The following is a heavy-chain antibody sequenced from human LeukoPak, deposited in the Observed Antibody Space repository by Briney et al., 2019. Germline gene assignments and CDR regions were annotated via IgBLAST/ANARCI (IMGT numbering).Heavy chain of an antibody. CDR2: IYYSGST. V-gene: IGHV4-59*05. Sequence: SETLSLTCTVSGGSISSYYWSWIRQPPGKGLEWIGSIYYSGSTYYNLSLKSRVTISVDTSKNQFSLQLNSVTPEDTAVYYCARENWVLTGYYIDYWGQGTLVTVSS. CDR1: GGSISSYY. J-gene: IGHJ4*02. D-gene: IGHD3-9*01. CDR3: ARENWVLTGYYIDY.